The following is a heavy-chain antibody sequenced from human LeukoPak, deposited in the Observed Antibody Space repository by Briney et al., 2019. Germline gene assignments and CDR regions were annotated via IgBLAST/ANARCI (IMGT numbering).Heavy chain of an antibody. CDR3: ARDPYSGGYYQYYFYYMDF. J-gene: IGHJ6*03. CDR1: GFTFSTYS. D-gene: IGHD1-26*01. CDR2: IVPSGGYT. Sequence: GGSLRLSCAASGFTFSTYSMNWLPQAPGKGLEWVSSIVPSGGYTYYADSVKGRFTISRDNAKNSLSLQMNSLRAEDTAVYYCARDPYSGGYYQYYFYYMDFWGKGTTVTVSS. V-gene: IGHV3-21*01.